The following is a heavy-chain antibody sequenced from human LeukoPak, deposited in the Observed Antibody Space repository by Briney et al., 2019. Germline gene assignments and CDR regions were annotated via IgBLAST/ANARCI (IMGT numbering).Heavy chain of an antibody. J-gene: IGHJ4*02. V-gene: IGHV3-7*03. CDR3: ARDRGYCSSTSCPSLDY. CDR1: GFTFSSYW. D-gene: IGHD2-2*01. CDR2: IKQDGSEK. Sequence: GGSLRLSCAASGFTFSSYWMSWVRQAPGKGLEWVANIKQDGSEKYYVDSVKDRFTISRDNAKNSLYLQMNSLRAEDTAVYYCARDRGYCSSTSCPSLDYWGQGTLVTVSS.